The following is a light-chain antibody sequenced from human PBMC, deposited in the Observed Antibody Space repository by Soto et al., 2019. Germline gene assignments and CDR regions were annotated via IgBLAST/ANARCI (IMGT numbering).Light chain of an antibody. CDR3: GTWYSSLSSVE. V-gene: IGLV1-51*01. Sequence: QSVLTQPPSVSAAPGQRVTISCSGSSSNIGNNYVYWYQQLPGTAPKLLVYDNNERPSGIPDRFSGSQSGTSASLGITGLQTGDDADDYCGTWYSSLSSVEFGGGTKLAVL. J-gene: IGLJ2*01. CDR1: SSNIGNNY. CDR2: DNN.